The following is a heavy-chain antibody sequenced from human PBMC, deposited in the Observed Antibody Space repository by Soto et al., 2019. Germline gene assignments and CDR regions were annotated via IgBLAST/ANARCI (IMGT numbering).Heavy chain of an antibody. V-gene: IGHV3-7*03. CDR2: IKEDGSEK. CDR1: GFTFSNYW. CDR3: VRFSILVSGRGRGAFFDS. Sequence: RRLSCAASGFTFSNYWMSWVRQVPGKGLAWVSNIKEDGSEKYYVDSVKGRFTISGDNAKNSVHLQMNSLRDEDTAVYYCVRFSILVSGRGRGAFFDSWGQGTQVTVYS. J-gene: IGHJ4*02. D-gene: IGHD6-19*01.